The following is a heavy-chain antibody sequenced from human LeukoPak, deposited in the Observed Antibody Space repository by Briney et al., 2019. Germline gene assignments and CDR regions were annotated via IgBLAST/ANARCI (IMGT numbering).Heavy chain of an antibody. CDR1: SGSISTSSYY. CDR3: AKHESLIASDV. CDR2: IHYSGST. Sequence: SETLSLTCSVSSGSISTSSYYWGWIRQPPGMGLEWIGTIHYSGSTNYSPSLKSRVTMSIDTSKNQFSLRLSSVTAADTAVYYCAKHESLIASDVWGQGTMVTVSS. V-gene: IGHV4-39*01. J-gene: IGHJ3*01.